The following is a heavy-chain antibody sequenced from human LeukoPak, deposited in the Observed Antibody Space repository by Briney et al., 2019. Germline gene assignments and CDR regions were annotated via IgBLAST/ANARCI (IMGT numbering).Heavy chain of an antibody. D-gene: IGHD4-23*01. J-gene: IGHJ4*02. V-gene: IGHV4-4*07. CDR1: GDSINSYY. Sequence: SESLSLTCTVSGDSINSYYWSWIRQPAGKGLEWIGRIYSSGSTNYNPSLKSRVSMSVDTSKNQFSLKLTSVTAADTAVYYCVRGGKATVVTMWGQGILVTVSS. CDR2: IYSSGST. CDR3: VRGGKATVVTM.